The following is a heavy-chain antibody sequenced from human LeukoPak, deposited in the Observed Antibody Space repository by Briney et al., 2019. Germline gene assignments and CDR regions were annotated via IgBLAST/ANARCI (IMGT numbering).Heavy chain of an antibody. CDR2: ISNDGSNQ. V-gene: IGHV3-30*03. CDR1: GFTFSSHG. D-gene: IGHD6-13*01. CDR3: ATFDSSWTTFDY. Sequence: PGGSLRLSCAASGFTFSSHGMHWVRQAPGKGLEWVAVISNDGSNQYYTDSVKGRFTISRDNSKNTLYLQMNSLRAEDTALYYCATFDSSWTTFDYWGQGTLVTVSS. J-gene: IGHJ4*02.